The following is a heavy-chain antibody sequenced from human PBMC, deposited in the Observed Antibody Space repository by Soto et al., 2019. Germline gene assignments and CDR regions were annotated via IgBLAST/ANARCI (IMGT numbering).Heavy chain of an antibody. CDR1: GGSISSYY. CDR3: ARVNTDDTLKRYYYYYMDV. D-gene: IGHD5-18*01. J-gene: IGHJ6*03. V-gene: IGHV4-59*08. CDR2: IYYSGST. Sequence: SETLSLTCTVSGGSISSYYWSWIRQPPGKGLEWIGYIYYSGSTNYNPSLKSRVTISVDTSKNQFSLKLSSVTAADTAVYYCARVNTDDTLKRYYYYYMDVWGKGTTVTVSS.